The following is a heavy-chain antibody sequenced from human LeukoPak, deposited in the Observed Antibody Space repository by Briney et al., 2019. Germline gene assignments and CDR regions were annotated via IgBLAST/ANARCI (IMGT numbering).Heavy chain of an antibody. CDR1: GGSFSGYY. CDR3: ARGRYDSSGYYYDY. V-gene: IGHV4-34*01. Sequence: SETLSLTCAVYGGSFSGYYWSWIRQPPGKGLEWIGEINHSGSTNYNPSLKSRVTISVDTSKNQFSLKLSSVTAADTAVYYCARGRYDSSGYYYDYWGHGTLVTVSS. J-gene: IGHJ4*01. D-gene: IGHD3-22*01. CDR2: INHSGST.